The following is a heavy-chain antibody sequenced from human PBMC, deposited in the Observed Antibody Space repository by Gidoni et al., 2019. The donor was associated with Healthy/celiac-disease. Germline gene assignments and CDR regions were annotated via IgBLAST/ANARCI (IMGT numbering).Heavy chain of an antibody. Sequence: QLQLQDSGPGMAKPSEPLSLTCTGPGGSIRSISYYCGWIRQPPGKGLEWIVSIYYSGNTYYNPSLKSRVTISVDTSKNQFSLKLSSVTAGDTAVYYCARENYGMDVWGQGTTVTVSS. CDR1: GGSIRSISYY. V-gene: IGHV4-39*07. J-gene: IGHJ6*02. CDR3: ARENYGMDV. CDR2: IYYSGNT.